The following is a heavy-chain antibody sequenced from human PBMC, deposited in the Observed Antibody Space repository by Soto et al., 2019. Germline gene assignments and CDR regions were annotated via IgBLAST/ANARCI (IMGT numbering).Heavy chain of an antibody. Sequence: ASVKVSCKASGYTFTSYAMHWVRQAPGQRLEWMGWINAGNGNTKYSQKFQGRVTITRDTSASTAYMELSSLRSEDTAVYYCAGRKWLVWEPFDYWGQGTLDPVPS. J-gene: IGHJ4*02. CDR3: AGRKWLVWEPFDY. CDR2: INAGNGNT. V-gene: IGHV1-3*01. D-gene: IGHD6-19*01. CDR1: GYTFTSYA.